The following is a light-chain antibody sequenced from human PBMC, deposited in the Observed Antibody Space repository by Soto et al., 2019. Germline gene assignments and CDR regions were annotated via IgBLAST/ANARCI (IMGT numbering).Light chain of an antibody. Sequence: DIQMTQSPSTLSASVGDRVTITCRASQSISSWLAWYQQKPGKATKILIYDASSLASGVPSRFSGSGSGTEFTLTISSLQPDDFATYYCQQWTFGQGTKVEIK. CDR1: QSISSW. V-gene: IGKV1-5*01. CDR3: QQWT. CDR2: DAS. J-gene: IGKJ1*01.